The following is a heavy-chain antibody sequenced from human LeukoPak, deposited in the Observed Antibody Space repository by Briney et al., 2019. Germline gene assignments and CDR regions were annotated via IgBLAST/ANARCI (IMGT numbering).Heavy chain of an antibody. D-gene: IGHD2-2*01. J-gene: IGHJ4*02. V-gene: IGHV3-21*01. CDR1: GFTFSRYS. Sequence: PGGSLRLSCAASGFTFSRYSMNWVRQAPGKGLEWVSSISSSSSHIYYADSVTGRFTVSRDNAKNSLYLQMNSLRAEDTAVYYCAKRYCSSTTCYGDRGAFDYWGQGTLVTVSS. CDR2: ISSSSSHI. CDR3: AKRYCSSTTCYGDRGAFDY.